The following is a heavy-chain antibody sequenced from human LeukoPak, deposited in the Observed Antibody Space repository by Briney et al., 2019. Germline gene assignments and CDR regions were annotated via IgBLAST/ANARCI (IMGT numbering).Heavy chain of an antibody. Sequence: SETLSLTCSVSGGSIRSSSYYWGWIRQPPGKGLEWIGTMYYSGTTHYNPSLKSRVTMSLDTSKNHFSLKLSSVTAADTAVYYCARDSSNYVSEVYYFDYWGQGTLVTVSS. CDR2: MYYSGTT. CDR3: ARDSSNYVSEVYYFDY. D-gene: IGHD4-11*01. J-gene: IGHJ4*02. V-gene: IGHV4-39*07. CDR1: GGSIRSSSYY.